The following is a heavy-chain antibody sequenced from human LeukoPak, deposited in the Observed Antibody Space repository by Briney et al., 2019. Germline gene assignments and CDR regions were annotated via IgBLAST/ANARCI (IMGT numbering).Heavy chain of an antibody. V-gene: IGHV3-7*01. Sequence: GGSLRLSCAASGFTFSSYWMSWVRQAPGKGLEWVANIKQDGSEKYYVDFVKGRFTISRDSAKNSLYLQMNSLRAEDTAVYYCASGYCSSGRCYGDYWGQGTLVTVSS. CDR1: GFTFSSYW. J-gene: IGHJ4*02. D-gene: IGHD2-15*01. CDR2: IKQDGSEK. CDR3: ASGYCSSGRCYGDY.